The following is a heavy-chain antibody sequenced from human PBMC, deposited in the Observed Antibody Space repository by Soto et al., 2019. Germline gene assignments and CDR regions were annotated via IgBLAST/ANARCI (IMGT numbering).Heavy chain of an antibody. CDR3: ATRPAPYYADWSLDY. J-gene: IGHJ4*02. CDR2: IKSNTDGGAL. Sequence: EVQLVESGGDLVKPGGSLRLSCAASGLTFSNAWMTWVRQAPGKGLEWVGRIKSNTDGGALDYAAPLKGRFTISSDDSRSTLYLLLNSLKPEDTAVYYCATRPAPYYADWSLDYWGQGTLVTVSS. CDR1: GLTFSNAW. D-gene: IGHD3-16*01. V-gene: IGHV3-15*01.